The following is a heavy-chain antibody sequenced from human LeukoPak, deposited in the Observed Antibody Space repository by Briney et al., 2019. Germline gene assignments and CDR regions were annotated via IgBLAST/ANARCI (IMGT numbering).Heavy chain of an antibody. CDR3: APLRLGELSPY. D-gene: IGHD3-16*02. CDR1: GFAFSSYA. CDR2: ISGSGGST. Sequence: GGSLRLSCAASGFAFSSYAMSWVRQAPGKGLEWVSAISGSGGSTYYADSVKGRFTISRDNSKNTLYLQMNSLRAEDTAVYYCAPLRLGELSPYWGQGTLVTVSS. J-gene: IGHJ4*02. V-gene: IGHV3-23*01.